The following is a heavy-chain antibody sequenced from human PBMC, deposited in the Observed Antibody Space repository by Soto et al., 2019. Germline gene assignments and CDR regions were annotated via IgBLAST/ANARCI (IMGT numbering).Heavy chain of an antibody. Sequence: PSETLSLTCSVSGGSVSNKTYYWSWIRQPPGKRLEWIGYVYYSGTTNYNPSLRSRVTISVDLSKNQFSLRLSSVTTADTALYYCARTTAVPNTLRSRYFFDYWGQGTLVTVSS. V-gene: IGHV4-61*01. J-gene: IGHJ4*02. D-gene: IGHD4-17*01. CDR1: GGSVSNKTYY. CDR2: VYYSGTT. CDR3: ARTTAVPNTLRSRYFFDY.